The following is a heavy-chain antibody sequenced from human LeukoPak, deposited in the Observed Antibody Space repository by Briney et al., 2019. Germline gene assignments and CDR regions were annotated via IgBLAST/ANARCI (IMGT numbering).Heavy chain of an antibody. V-gene: IGHV3-23*01. CDR3: AKGFRYSYPYTYSYFDL. J-gene: IGHJ2*01. CDR2: ISGYVLQT. CDR1: GFSFSNYG. D-gene: IGHD3-16*01. Sequence: GSLRLSCAAYGFSFSNYGMSWVRPPAGKGREWVSAISGYVLQTYYADSLKRRFTISRDNSKNPLHLQMNSLRAEDTAVYYCAKGFRYSYPYTYSYFDLWGGGTLVTVSP.